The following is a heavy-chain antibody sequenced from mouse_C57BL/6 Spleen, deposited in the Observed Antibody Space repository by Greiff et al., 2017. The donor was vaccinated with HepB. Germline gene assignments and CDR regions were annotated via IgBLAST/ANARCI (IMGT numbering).Heavy chain of an antibody. D-gene: IGHD2-4*01. CDR1: GYTFTSYW. V-gene: IGHV1-59*01. CDR3: ARGGDYLYAMDY. J-gene: IGHJ4*01. CDR2: IDPSDSYT. Sequence: VQLQQPGAELVRPGTSVKLSCKASGYTFTSYWMHWVKQRPGQGLEWIGVIDPSDSYTNYNQKFKGKATLTVDTSSSTAYMQLSSLTSEDSAVYYCARGGDYLYAMDYWGQGTSVTVSS.